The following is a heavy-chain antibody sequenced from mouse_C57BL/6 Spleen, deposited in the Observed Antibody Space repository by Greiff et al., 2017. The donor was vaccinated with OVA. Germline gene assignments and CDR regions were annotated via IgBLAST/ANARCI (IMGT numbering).Heavy chain of an antibody. D-gene: IGHD4-1*01. CDR3: ASSKLGRGYFDV. Sequence: EVMLVESGGGLVKPGGSLKLSCAASGFTFSDYGMHWVRQAPEKGLEWVAYISSGSSTIYYADTVKGRLPISRDNAKHTLFKQMTSLRSEDTAMYYGASSKLGRGYFDVWGTGTTVTVSS. CDR1: GFTFSDYG. CDR2: ISSGSSTI. J-gene: IGHJ1*03. V-gene: IGHV5-17*01.